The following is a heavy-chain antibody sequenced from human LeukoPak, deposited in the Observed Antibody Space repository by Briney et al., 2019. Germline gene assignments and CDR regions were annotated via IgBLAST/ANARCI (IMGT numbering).Heavy chain of an antibody. J-gene: IGHJ4*02. CDR2: ISAYNGNT. Sequence: VASVKVSCKASVYTFSRYGISWVRQAPGQGLEWMGWISAYNGNTNYAQKLQGRVTMTTDTSTSTAYMELRSLTSDDTAVYYCARLAVAGNYWGQGTLVTDSS. CDR1: VYTFSRYG. V-gene: IGHV1-18*01. CDR3: ARLAVAGNY. D-gene: IGHD6-19*01.